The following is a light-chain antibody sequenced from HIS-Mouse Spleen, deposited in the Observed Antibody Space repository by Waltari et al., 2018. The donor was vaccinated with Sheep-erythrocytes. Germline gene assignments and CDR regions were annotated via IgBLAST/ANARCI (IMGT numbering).Light chain of an antibody. J-gene: IGKJ2*01. CDR2: AAS. Sequence: AIRMTQSPSSLPASTGDRVTITRRASQGISSYLAWYQQKPGKAPKLLIYAASTLQSGVPSRFSGSGSGTDFTLTISCLQSEDFATYYCQQYYSYPYTFGQGTKLEIK. V-gene: IGKV1-8*01. CDR3: QQYYSYPYT. CDR1: QGISSY.